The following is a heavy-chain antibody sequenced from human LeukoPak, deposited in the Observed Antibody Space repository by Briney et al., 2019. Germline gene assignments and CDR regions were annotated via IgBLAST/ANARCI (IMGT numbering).Heavy chain of an antibody. CDR1: GFTFSSYA. V-gene: IGHV3-23*01. CDR2: ISGSDGST. D-gene: IGHD3-3*01. Sequence: HPGGSLRLSXAASGFTFSSYAMSWVRQAPGKGLEWVSAISGSDGSTYYADSVKGRFTISRDNSKNTLYLQMNSLRADDTAVYYCARGFDHYDFWSGFPASGEWFDPWGQGTLVTVSS. J-gene: IGHJ5*02. CDR3: ARGFDHYDFWSGFPASGEWFDP.